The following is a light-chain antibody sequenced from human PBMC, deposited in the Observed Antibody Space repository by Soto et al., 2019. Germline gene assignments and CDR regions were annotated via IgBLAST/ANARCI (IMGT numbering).Light chain of an antibody. Sequence: EIVLTQSPGTLSLSPGERATLSCRASQSVSSNYLAWYQRKPGQAPRLLIYGASNRATGIPNRFSGSGSGTDFTLTITRLEPEDFVVYYCQQYGSSPPTFGQGTKVKI. CDR2: GAS. V-gene: IGKV3-20*01. CDR1: QSVSSNY. J-gene: IGKJ1*01. CDR3: QQYGSSPPT.